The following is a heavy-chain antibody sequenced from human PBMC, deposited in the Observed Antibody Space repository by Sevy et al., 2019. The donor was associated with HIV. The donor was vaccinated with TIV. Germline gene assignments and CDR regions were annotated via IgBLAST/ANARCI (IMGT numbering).Heavy chain of an antibody. V-gene: IGHV4-59*01. D-gene: IGHD5-12*01. Sequence: SETLSLTCTVSGGPISSYYWSGLRQPPGQGLKCIGYIHYTGSSNYNPSLKSRVTISLDTSKNQFPLNVPSVTAADTAVYYCASAPPVRRGDDSLNWFDPWGQGTLVTVSS. J-gene: IGHJ5*02. CDR2: IHYTGSS. CDR1: GGPISSYY. CDR3: ASAPPVRRGDDSLNWFDP.